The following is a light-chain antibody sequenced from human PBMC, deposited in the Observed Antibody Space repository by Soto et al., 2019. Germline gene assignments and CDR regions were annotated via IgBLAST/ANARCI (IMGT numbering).Light chain of an antibody. CDR3: KQSYSTPH. Sequence: DIQMTQSPSSLSASVGDRVTITCRASQSISSYLNWYQQKPGKAPKLLIYAASSLQSGVPSRLSGSGSGTDFTLTISSLQPEDFATYYCKQSYSTPHFGQGTRLE. CDR1: QSISSY. CDR2: AAS. J-gene: IGKJ5*01. V-gene: IGKV1-39*01.